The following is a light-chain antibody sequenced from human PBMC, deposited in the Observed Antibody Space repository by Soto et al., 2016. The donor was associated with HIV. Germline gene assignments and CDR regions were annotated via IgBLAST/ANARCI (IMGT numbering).Light chain of an antibody. CDR1: SLRSYY. CDR2: GKN. V-gene: IGLV3-19*01. J-gene: IGLJ3*02. CDR3: NSRDSSGNHPNWV. Sequence: SSELTQDPAVSVALGQTVRITCQGDSLRSYYASWYQQKPGQAPVLVIYGKNNRPSGIPDRFSGSSSGNTASLTITGAQAEDEADYYYNSRDSSGNHPNWVFGGGTKLTVL.